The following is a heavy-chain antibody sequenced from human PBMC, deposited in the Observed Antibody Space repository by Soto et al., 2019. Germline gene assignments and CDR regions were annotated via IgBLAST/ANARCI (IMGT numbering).Heavy chain of an antibody. V-gene: IGHV3-23*01. CDR2: ISGSGGST. D-gene: IGHD3-22*01. CDR3: AKVSSAYYDSSGYPDY. CDR1: GFTFSSYA. J-gene: IGHJ4*02. Sequence: GGSLRLSCAASGFTFSSYAMSWVRQAPGKGLEWVSAISGSGGSTYYADSVKGRFTISRDNSKNTLYLQMNSLRAEDTAVYYCAKVSSAYYDSSGYPDYRGQGTLVTVSS.